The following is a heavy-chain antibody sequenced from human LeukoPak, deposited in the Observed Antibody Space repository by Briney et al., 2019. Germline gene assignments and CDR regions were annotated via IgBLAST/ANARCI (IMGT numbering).Heavy chain of an antibody. D-gene: IGHD3-22*01. Sequence: SETLSLTCTVSGGXISSYYWNWIRQPPGKGLEWLGYIYYSGSTNYNPSLKSRVTISVDTSKNQFSLKLSSVTAADTAVYYCAIGADSSGYYSIFYFDYWGQGTLVTVSS. CDR1: GGXISSYY. CDR2: IYYSGST. J-gene: IGHJ4*02. CDR3: AIGADSSGYYSIFYFDY. V-gene: IGHV4-59*01.